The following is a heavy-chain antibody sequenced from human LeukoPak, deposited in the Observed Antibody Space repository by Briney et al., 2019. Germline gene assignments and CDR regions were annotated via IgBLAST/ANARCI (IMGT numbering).Heavy chain of an antibody. D-gene: IGHD6-13*01. V-gene: IGHV3-7*01. CDR1: GFTFSSYW. Sequence: GGSLRLSCAASGFTFSSYWMSWVRQAPGKGLEWVANIKQDGSEKYYVDSVKGRFTISGDNAKNSLYLQLNSLRAEDTAVYYCARANGYSSSWYFDYWGQGTLVTVSS. CDR2: IKQDGSEK. J-gene: IGHJ4*02. CDR3: ARANGYSSSWYFDY.